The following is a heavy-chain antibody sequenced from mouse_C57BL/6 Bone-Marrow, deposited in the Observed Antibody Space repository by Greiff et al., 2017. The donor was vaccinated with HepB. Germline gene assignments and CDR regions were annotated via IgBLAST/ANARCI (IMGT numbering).Heavy chain of an antibody. CDR3: VRMGYDYDGPYWYFDV. V-gene: IGHV10-1*01. CDR1: GFSFNTYA. CDR2: IRSKSNNYAT. D-gene: IGHD2-4*01. Sequence: EVKLQESGGGLVQPKGSLKLSCAASGFSFNTYAMNWVRQAPGKGLEWVARIRSKSNNYATYYADSVKDRFTISRDDSESMLYLQMNNLKTEDTAMYYCVRMGYDYDGPYWYFDVWGTGTTVTVSS. J-gene: IGHJ1*03.